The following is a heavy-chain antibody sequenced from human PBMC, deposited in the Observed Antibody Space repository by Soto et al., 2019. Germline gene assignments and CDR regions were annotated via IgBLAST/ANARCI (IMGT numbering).Heavy chain of an antibody. CDR2: IDPSDSYT. CDR1: GYTFTNYW. V-gene: IGHV5-10-1*01. J-gene: IGHJ3*02. D-gene: IGHD4-17*01. Sequence: PGESLRISCEASGYTFTNYWIGWVRQMPGTGLEWMGRIDPSDSYTNYSPSFQGHVTISADKSISTAYLQWSSLKASDTAMCYCARHSYGDYDDAFDIWGQGTMVTVSS. CDR3: ARHSYGDYDDAFDI.